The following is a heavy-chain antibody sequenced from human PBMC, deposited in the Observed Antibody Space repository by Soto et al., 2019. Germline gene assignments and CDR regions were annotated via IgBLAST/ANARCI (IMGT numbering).Heavy chain of an antibody. CDR1: GFTFSSYW. V-gene: IGHV3-7*03. D-gene: IGHD1-26*01. J-gene: IGHJ6*02. CDR2: IKQDGSEK. CDR3: AGAIGIVGATTGDYYYYSGMDF. Sequence: EVQLVESGGGLVQPGGSLRLSCAASGFTFSSYWMSWVRQAPGKGLEWVANIKQDGSEKYYVDSVKGRFTISRDNAKNSLYLKRNSLRAEATAVYYCAGAIGIVGATTGDYYYYSGMDFWGQGTTSPSP.